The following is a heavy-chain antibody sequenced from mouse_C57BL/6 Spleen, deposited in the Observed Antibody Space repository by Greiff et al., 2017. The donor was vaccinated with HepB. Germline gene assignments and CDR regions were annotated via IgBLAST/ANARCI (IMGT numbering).Heavy chain of an antibody. J-gene: IGHJ3*01. CDR2: IYPSDSET. Sequence: QVQLQQPGAELVRPGSSVKLSCKASGYTFTSYWMDWVKQRPGQGLEWIGNIYPSDSETHYNQKFKDKATLTVDKSSSTAYMQLSSLTSEDSAGYYCASGTTVVARAYWGQGTLVTVSA. CDR1: GYTFTSYW. D-gene: IGHD1-1*01. CDR3: ASGTTVVARAY. V-gene: IGHV1-61*01.